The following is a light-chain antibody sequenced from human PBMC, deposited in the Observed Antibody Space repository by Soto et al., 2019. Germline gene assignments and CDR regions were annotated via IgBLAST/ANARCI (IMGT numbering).Light chain of an antibody. CDR2: DAS. CDR3: QEYNSWLT. V-gene: IGKV3-15*01. Sequence: IVMTQSPATLSVSPGERATLSCRASQSVSSNLAWYQQKPGQAPRLLIYDASTRATGIPARFSGSGSGTELDLTNSSLQYEDFAVYYCQEYNSWLTFGGGTKLAIK. CDR1: QSVSSN. J-gene: IGKJ4*01.